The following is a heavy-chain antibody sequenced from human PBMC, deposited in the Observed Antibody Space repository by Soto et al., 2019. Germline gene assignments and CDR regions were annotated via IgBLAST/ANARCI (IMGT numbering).Heavy chain of an antibody. Sequence: GGSLRLSCAASGFTFSSYAMHWVRQAPGKGLEWVAVISYDGSNKYYADSVKGRFAISRDNSKNTLYLQMNSLRAEDTAVYYCARDGMEHLLFIGLYSYGIDVWAQRTTVPVS. CDR2: ISYDGSNK. D-gene: IGHD1-20*01. J-gene: IGHJ6*02. V-gene: IGHV3-30*09. CDR1: GFTFSSYA. CDR3: ARDGMEHLLFIGLYSYGIDV.